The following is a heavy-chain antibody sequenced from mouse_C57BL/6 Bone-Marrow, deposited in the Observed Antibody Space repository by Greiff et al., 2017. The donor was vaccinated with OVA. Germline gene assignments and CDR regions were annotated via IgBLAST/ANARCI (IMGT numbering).Heavy chain of an antibody. D-gene: IGHD1-1*01. Sequence: QVQLQQPGAELVRPGTSVKLSCKASGYTFTSYWMHWVQQRPGQGLEWIGEIDPSDSYTNYNQKFKGKATLTVDTSSSTAYMQLSSLTSEDSAVYYCARGDYGSSVAYWGQGTLVTVSA. CDR1: GYTFTSYW. CDR2: IDPSDSYT. J-gene: IGHJ3*01. CDR3: ARGDYGSSVAY. V-gene: IGHV1-59*01.